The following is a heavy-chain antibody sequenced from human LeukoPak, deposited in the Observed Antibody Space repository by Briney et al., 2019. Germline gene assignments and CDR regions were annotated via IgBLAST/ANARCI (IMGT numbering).Heavy chain of an antibody. J-gene: IGHJ5*02. V-gene: IGHV4-34*01. CDR2: INHSGST. CDR1: GGSFSGYY. CDR3: AKSSGSLFDP. Sequence: SETLSLTCAVYGGSFSGYYWSWIRQPPGKGLEWIGEINHSGSTYYNPSLKSRVTMSADTSMNQFSLRLSSVTAADTAVYYCAKSSGSLFDPWGQGTLVTVSS. D-gene: IGHD3-10*01.